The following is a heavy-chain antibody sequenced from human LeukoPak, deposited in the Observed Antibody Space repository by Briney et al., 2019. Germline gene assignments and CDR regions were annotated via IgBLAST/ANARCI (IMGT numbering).Heavy chain of an antibody. J-gene: IGHJ4*02. CDR1: GFTFSSYA. Sequence: HPGGSLRLSCAASGFTFSSYAMHWVRQAPGKGLEWVAVISYDGSNKYYADSVKGRFTISRDNSKNTLYLQMNSLRAEDTAVYYCARGGSRYSYGYRGYWGQGTLVTASS. D-gene: IGHD5-18*01. V-gene: IGHV3-30-3*01. CDR2: ISYDGSNK. CDR3: ARGGSRYSYGYRGY.